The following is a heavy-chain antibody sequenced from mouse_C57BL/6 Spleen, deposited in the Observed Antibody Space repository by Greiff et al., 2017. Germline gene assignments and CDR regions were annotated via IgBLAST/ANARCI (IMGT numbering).Heavy chain of an antibody. J-gene: IGHJ4*01. V-gene: IGHV1-80*01. Sequence: QVQLQQSGAELVKPGASVKISCKASGYAFSSYWMNWVKQRPGKGLEWIGQIYPGDGDTNYNGKFKGKATLTADKSSSTAYMQLSSLTSEDSAVYFGARDYDYGGVFMDYWGQGTSVTVSS. CDR2: IYPGDGDT. CDR1: GYAFSSYW. CDR3: ARDYDYGGVFMDY. D-gene: IGHD2-4*01.